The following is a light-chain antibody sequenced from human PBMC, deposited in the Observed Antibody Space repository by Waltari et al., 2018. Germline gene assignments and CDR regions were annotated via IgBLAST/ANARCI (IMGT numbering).Light chain of an antibody. CDR2: GAS. J-gene: IGKJ4*01. Sequence: EIVLTQSPGTLSLSPGERATLSCRASQSVSSSYLAWYQQKPDQAPRLLIYGASSRATGIPDRFSGSGSVTDFTLTISRLEPEDFAVYYCQQYGSSPLTFGGGTKVEIK. V-gene: IGKV3-20*01. CDR3: QQYGSSPLT. CDR1: QSVSSSY.